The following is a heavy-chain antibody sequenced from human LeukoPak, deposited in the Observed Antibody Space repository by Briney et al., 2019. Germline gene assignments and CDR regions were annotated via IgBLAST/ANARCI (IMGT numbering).Heavy chain of an antibody. V-gene: IGHV4-38-2*02. Sequence: PSETLSLTCTVSGYSISSGYYWGWIRQPPGKGLEWIGSIYHSGSTYYNPSLKSRVTISVDTSKNQFSLKLSSVTAADTAVYYCARGHILTGYYLGFRDNWFDPWGQGTLVTVSS. D-gene: IGHD3-9*01. CDR3: ARGHILTGYYLGFRDNWFDP. CDR1: GYSISSGYY. J-gene: IGHJ5*02. CDR2: IYHSGST.